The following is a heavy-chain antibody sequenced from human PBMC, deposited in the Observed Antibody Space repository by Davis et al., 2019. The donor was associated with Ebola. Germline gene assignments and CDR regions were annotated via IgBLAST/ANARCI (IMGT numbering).Heavy chain of an antibody. CDR3: ARGHIVATIYYYGMDV. V-gene: IGHV3-21*01. D-gene: IGHD5-12*01. J-gene: IGHJ6*02. CDR2: ISSSSSYI. Sequence: PGGSLRLSCAASGFTVSSNYMNWVRQAPGKGLEWVSSISSSSSYIYYADSVKGRFTISRDNAKNSLYLQMNSLRAEDTAVYYCARGHIVATIYYYGMDVWGQGTTVTVSS. CDR1: GFTVSSNY.